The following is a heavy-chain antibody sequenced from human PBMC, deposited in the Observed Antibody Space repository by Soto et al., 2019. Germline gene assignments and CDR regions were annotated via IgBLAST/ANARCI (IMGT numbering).Heavy chain of an antibody. J-gene: IGHJ6*02. V-gene: IGHV3-73*02. Sequence: EVQLVESGGGLVQPGGSLKLSCEASGFTFSGSAMHWVRQASGKGLEWVGGIRSKANSYATAYAASGKGRFTISRDDSKNTAYLQMNSLKTEDTAVYYCTMGAHLDYYYGMDVWGQGTTVTVSS. CDR3: TMGAHLDYYYGMDV. CDR2: IRSKANSYAT. D-gene: IGHD1-26*01. CDR1: GFTFSGSA.